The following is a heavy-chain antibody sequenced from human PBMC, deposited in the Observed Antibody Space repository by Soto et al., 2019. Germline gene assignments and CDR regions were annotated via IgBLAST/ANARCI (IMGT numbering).Heavy chain of an antibody. D-gene: IGHD3-3*01. CDR1: GGTFSSYA. V-gene: IGHV1-69*12. CDR3: AQEAFWSGYRSPWFDP. Sequence: QVQLVQSGAEVKKPGSSVKVSCKASGGTFSSYAISWVRQAPGQGLEWMGGIIPIFGTANYAQKFQGRVTISADESTSTAYMELSSLRSEDTAVYYCAQEAFWSGYRSPWFDPWGQGTLVTVSS. J-gene: IGHJ5*02. CDR2: IIPIFGTA.